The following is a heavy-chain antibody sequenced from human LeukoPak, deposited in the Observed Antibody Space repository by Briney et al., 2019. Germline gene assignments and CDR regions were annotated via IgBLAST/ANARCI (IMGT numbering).Heavy chain of an antibody. J-gene: IGHJ2*01. Sequence: SETLSLTCTVSGGSISSSSYYWGWIRQPPGKGLEWIGGIYYSGSTYYNPSLKSRVTISVDTSKNQFSLKLSSVTAADTAVYYCASSPKAAYWYFDLWGRGTLVTVSS. CDR3: ASSPKAAYWYFDL. CDR2: IYYSGST. V-gene: IGHV4-39*07. CDR1: GGSISSSSYY. D-gene: IGHD6-25*01.